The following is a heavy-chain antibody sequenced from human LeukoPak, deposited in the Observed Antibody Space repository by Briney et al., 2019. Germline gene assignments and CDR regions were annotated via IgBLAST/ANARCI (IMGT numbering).Heavy chain of an antibody. D-gene: IGHD1-1*01. J-gene: IGHJ6*03. CDR3: ARGPPRGKYYYMDV. CDR2: IGTASDT. CDR1: GFTFSSFD. Sequence: PGGSLRLSCAASGFTFSSFDMHWVRQPTGQGVEWVSTIGTASDTYYPGSVEGRFPLSRDNAKNSLYLQMNSLTAGDTAVYYCARGPPRGKYYYMDVWGKGTTVTVSS. V-gene: IGHV3-13*01.